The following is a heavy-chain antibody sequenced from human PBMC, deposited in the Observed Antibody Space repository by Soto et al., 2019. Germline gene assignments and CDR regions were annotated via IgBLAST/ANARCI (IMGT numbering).Heavy chain of an antibody. Sequence: PXGSLRLSCAASGFIFSSYSMSWVRQAPGKGLEWVSGFRTGGDDGTTYYADSVKGRFTISRDNSKNTLFLQMNSLRAEDTAIYYCAKKVNSGPGSQYFDYWGQGTLVTVSS. V-gene: IGHV3-23*01. J-gene: IGHJ4*02. CDR3: AKKVNSGPGSQYFDY. CDR2: FRTGGDDGTT. CDR1: GFIFSSYS. D-gene: IGHD3-10*01.